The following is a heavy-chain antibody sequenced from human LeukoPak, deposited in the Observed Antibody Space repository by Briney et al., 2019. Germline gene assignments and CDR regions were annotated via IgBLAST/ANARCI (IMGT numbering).Heavy chain of an antibody. D-gene: IGHD4-17*01. CDR3: ARGDYGDYLRPIDY. Sequence: ASVKVSCKASGYTFTGYYMHWVRQAPGQGLEWMGWINPNSGGTNYAQKFQGRVTMTRDTSISTAYMELSRLRSDDTAVYYCARGDYGDYLRPIDYWGQGTLVTVSS. V-gene: IGHV1-2*02. J-gene: IGHJ4*02. CDR2: INPNSGGT. CDR1: GYTFTGYY.